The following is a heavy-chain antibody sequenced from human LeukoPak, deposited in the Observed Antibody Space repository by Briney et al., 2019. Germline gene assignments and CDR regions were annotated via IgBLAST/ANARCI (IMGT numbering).Heavy chain of an antibody. D-gene: IGHD6-19*01. J-gene: IGHJ4*02. Sequence: SETLSLTCTVSGGSISSYYWSWIRQPPGKGLEWIGEIYHSGSTNYNPSLKSRVTISVDKSKNQFSLRLSSVTAADTAMYYCVKSGGYGLIDYWGQGTLVTVSS. CDR3: VKSGGYGLIDY. V-gene: IGHV4-59*04. CDR1: GGSISSYY. CDR2: IYHSGST.